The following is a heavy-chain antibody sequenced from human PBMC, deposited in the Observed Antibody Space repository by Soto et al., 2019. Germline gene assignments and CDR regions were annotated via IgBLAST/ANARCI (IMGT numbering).Heavy chain of an antibody. CDR2: IIPIFGTA. V-gene: IGHV1-69*13. Sequence: SVKVSCKASVGTFSSYAISWVRQAPGQGLEWMGGIIPIFGTANYAQKFQGRVTITADESTSTAYMELSSLRSEDTAVYYCARDLGDILTGYRTYYYYYGMDVWGQGTTVTVSS. J-gene: IGHJ6*02. CDR1: VGTFSSYA. D-gene: IGHD3-9*01. CDR3: ARDLGDILTGYRTYYYYYGMDV.